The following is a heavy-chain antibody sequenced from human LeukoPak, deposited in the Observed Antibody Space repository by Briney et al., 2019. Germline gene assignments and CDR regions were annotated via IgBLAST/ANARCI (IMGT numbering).Heavy chain of an antibody. CDR2: IYYSGST. CDR3: ATTVGSYFDY. J-gene: IGHJ4*02. CDR1: GGSINSGGYY. D-gene: IGHD3-16*01. V-gene: IGHV4-31*03. Sequence: SETLSLTCTVSGGSINSGGYYWSWIRQHPGKGLEWIGYIYYSGSTYYNPSLKSRVTMSVDTSENQFSLKLNSVTAADTAVYYCATTVGSYFDYWSQGTLVTVSS.